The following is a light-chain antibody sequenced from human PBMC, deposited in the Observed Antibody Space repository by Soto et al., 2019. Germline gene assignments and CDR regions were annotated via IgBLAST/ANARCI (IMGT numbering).Light chain of an antibody. CDR2: GDN. Sequence: SYELTQPPSVSVSPGQTARITCSGDALPKKNAYWYQQRSGQAPVLVIYGDNKRPSWIPERFSVSSSGTVATLTISGAQVEDEADYFCYSTDSSNSRGVFGGGTKLTVL. J-gene: IGLJ2*01. CDR1: ALPKKN. V-gene: IGLV3-10*01. CDR3: YSTDSSNSRGV.